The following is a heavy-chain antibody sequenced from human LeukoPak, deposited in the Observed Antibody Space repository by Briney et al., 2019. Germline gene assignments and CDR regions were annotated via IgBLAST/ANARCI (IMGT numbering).Heavy chain of an antibody. V-gene: IGHV4-59*12. CDR3: ARVPSVIDAFDI. CDR2: IYSSGST. D-gene: IGHD2-21*01. J-gene: IGHJ3*02. Sequence: PSETLSLTCTVSGGSISSYYWSWIRQPPGKGLEWIGYIYSSGSTYYNPSLKSRLTISVDTSKNHFSLRLSSMTAADTAVYYCARVPSVIDAFDIWGQGTMVTVSS. CDR1: GGSISSYY.